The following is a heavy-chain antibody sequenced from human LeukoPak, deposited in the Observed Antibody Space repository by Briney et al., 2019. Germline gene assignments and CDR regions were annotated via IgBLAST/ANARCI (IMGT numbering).Heavy chain of an antibody. J-gene: IGHJ5*02. CDR2: IYHSGST. Sequence: PSETLSLTCTVSGYSISSGYYWGWIRQPPGKGLEWIGSIYHSGSTYYNPSLKSRVTISVDTSKNQFSLKLSSVTAADTAVYYCARQYSSARNWFDPWGQGTLVTVSS. V-gene: IGHV4-38-2*02. CDR1: GYSISSGYY. CDR3: ARQYSSARNWFDP. D-gene: IGHD6-19*01.